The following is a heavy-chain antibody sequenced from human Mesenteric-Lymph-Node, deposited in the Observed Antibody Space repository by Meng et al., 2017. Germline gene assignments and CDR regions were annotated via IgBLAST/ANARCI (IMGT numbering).Heavy chain of an antibody. Sequence: AQPQESGPGLVTPSPTRSLTCTVSGGSISSGDYYWSWIRQPPGKGLEWIGYIYYSGSTYYNPSLKSRVPISVDTSKNQFSLKLSSVTAADTAVYYCARVGWRQWSFDLWGRGTLVTVSS. J-gene: IGHJ2*01. CDR1: GGSISSGDYY. CDR2: IYYSGST. D-gene: IGHD5-18*01. CDR3: ARVGWRQWSFDL. V-gene: IGHV4-30-4*01.